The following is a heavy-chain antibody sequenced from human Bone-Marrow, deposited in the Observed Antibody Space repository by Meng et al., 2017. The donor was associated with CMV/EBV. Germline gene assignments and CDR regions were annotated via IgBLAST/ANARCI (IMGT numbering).Heavy chain of an antibody. CDR3: ARDLQSRGRYFDL. CDR1: GFTFSSYW. D-gene: IGHD3-10*01. CDR2: VNSDGSST. Sequence: ASGFTFSSYWMHGVRQVPGKGLVWVSRVNSDGSSTTYADSVKGRFTISRDNAKNTLYLQMNTLTADDTAVYYCARDLQSRGRYFDLWGRGTLVTVSS. V-gene: IGHV3-74*01. J-gene: IGHJ2*01.